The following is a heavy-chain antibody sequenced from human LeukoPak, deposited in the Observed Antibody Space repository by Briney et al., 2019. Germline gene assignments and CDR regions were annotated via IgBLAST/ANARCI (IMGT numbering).Heavy chain of an antibody. CDR2: IKSDGKT. CDR3: ARAPSELGGYYPEYFRH. Sequence: GSLRLSCEASGFTFSRYWMHWVRQAPGKGLVWVSRIKSDGKTNYADSVKGRFTISRDNAKNTVSLQMNSLRADDTGVYYCARAPSELGGYYPEYFRHWGQGTLVTVSS. V-gene: IGHV3-74*01. J-gene: IGHJ1*01. CDR1: GFTFSRYW. D-gene: IGHD3-22*01.